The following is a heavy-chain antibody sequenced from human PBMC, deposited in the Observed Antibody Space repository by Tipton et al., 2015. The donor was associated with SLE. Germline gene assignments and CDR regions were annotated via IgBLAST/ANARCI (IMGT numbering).Heavy chain of an antibody. CDR1: GFTFSDYY. V-gene: IGHV3-11*06. CDR2: ISSSSSYT. J-gene: IGHJ4*02. D-gene: IGHD3-10*01. CDR3: ARSYYGSGTYFDY. Sequence: SLRLSCAASGFTFSDYYMSWIRQAPGKGLEWVSYISSSSSYTNYADSVKGRFTISRDNAKNSLYLQMNSLRAEDTAVYYCARSYYGSGTYFDYWGQGTLVTVSS.